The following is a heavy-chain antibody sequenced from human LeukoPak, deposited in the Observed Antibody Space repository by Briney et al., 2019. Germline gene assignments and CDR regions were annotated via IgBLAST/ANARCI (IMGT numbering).Heavy chain of an antibody. CDR2: IYYSGST. CDR3: TRDLRQKRGYSGYDGPQGGWFDP. CDR1: GGSISSGGYY. D-gene: IGHD5-12*01. Sequence: PSETLSLTCTVSGGSISSGGYYWSWIRQHPGKGPEWIGYIYYSGSTSYNPSLKSRVTISVDTSKNQFSLKLNSVTTADTAVYYCTRDLRQKRGYSGYDGPQGGWFDPWGQGTLVIVSS. V-gene: IGHV4-31*03. J-gene: IGHJ5*02.